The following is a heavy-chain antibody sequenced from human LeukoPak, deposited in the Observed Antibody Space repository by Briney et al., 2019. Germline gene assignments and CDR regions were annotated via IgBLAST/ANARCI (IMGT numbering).Heavy chain of an antibody. V-gene: IGHV3-7*01. CDR1: GFIFTTYW. Sequence: GGSLRLSCGASGFIFTTYWMNWVRQAPGKGLEWVANIKQDGSETYYVDSVKGRFTISRDNDKNSVYLQMGSLRVEDTAVYYCARDSGEISDTHYYDSSGYYAFDIWGQGTMVTVSS. D-gene: IGHD3-22*01. J-gene: IGHJ3*02. CDR3: ARDSGEISDTHYYDSSGYYAFDI. CDR2: IKQDGSET.